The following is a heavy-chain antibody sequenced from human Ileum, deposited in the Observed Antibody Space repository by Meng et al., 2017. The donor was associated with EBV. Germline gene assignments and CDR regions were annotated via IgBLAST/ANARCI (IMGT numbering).Heavy chain of an antibody. D-gene: IGHD7-27*01. CDR2: ISQSGST. J-gene: IGHJ4*02. Sequence: APLHEPAPRLGTPSWTLPLTGPVSGGSISNKTCSGVRQPPGQGLEWIGEISQSGSTYYNPSLKSRVTISGDKSKNNFSLRLSSVTAADTAVYYCAKRTGDRGDYFDYWGQGALVTVSS. CDR3: AKRTGDRGDYFDY. CDR1: GGSISNKT. V-gene: IGHV4-4*02.